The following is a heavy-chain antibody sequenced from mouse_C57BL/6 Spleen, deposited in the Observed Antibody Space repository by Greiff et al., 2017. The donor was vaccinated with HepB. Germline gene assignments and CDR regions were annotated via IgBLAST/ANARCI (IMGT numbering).Heavy chain of an antibody. CDR1: GYAFSSSW. CDR2: IYPGDGDT. CDR3: AMGTGAMDY. V-gene: IGHV1-82*01. D-gene: IGHD4-1*01. Sequence: VQVVESGPELVKPGASVKISCKASGYAFSSSWMNWVKQRPGKGLEWIGRIYPGDGDTNYNGKFKGKATLTADKSSSTAYMQLSSLTSEDSAVYFCAMGTGAMDYWGQGTSVTVSS. J-gene: IGHJ4*01.